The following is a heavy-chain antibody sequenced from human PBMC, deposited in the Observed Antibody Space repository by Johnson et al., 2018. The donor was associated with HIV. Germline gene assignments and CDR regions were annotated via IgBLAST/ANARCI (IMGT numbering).Heavy chain of an antibody. D-gene: IGHD3-22*01. CDR1: RFTFDDYA. CDR3: VRRFYDSSAFDV. J-gene: IGHJ3*01. V-gene: IGHV3-NL1*01. CDR2: IYSGGST. Sequence: QMLLVESGGGVVRPGGSLRLSCAASRFTFDDYAMHWVRQAPGKGLEWVSVIYSGGSTYYADSVRGRFTISRDNSRNTLFLQMNSLRAEDTAMYFCVRRFYDSSAFDVWGQGTLVTVSS.